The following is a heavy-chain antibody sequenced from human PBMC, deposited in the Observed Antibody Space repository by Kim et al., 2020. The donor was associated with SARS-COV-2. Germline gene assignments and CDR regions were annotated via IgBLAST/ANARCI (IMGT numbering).Heavy chain of an antibody. CDR3: ARDGVTMVRGVIPPWYYGMDV. V-gene: IGHV7-4-1*02. Sequence: ASVKVSCKASGYTFTSYAMNWVRQAPGQGLEWMGWINTNTGNPTYAQGFTGRFVFSLDTSVSTAYLQISSLKAEDTAVYYCARDGVTMVRGVIPPWYYGMDVWGQGTTVTVSS. D-gene: IGHD3-10*01. CDR2: INTNTGNP. J-gene: IGHJ6*02. CDR1: GYTFTSYA.